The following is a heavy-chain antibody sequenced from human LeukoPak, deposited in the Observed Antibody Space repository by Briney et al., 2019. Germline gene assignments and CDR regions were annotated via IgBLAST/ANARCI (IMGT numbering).Heavy chain of an antibody. Sequence: SLRLSCAASGFTFSSYGMHWVRQAPGKGLEWVAVISYDGSNKYYADSVKGRFTISRDNSKNTLYLQMNSLRAEDTAVYYCAKEEQAYYDFWSGFWFDPWGQGTLVTVSS. CDR3: AKEEQAYYDFWSGFWFDP. CDR2: ISYDGSNK. CDR1: GFTFSSYG. J-gene: IGHJ5*02. D-gene: IGHD3-3*01. V-gene: IGHV3-30*18.